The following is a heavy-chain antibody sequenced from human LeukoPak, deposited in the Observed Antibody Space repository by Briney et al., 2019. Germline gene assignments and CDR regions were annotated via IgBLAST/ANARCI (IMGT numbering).Heavy chain of an antibody. CDR3: TRDSANYHFAY. J-gene: IGHJ4*02. D-gene: IGHD4/OR15-4a*01. V-gene: IGHV3-9*01. Sequence: PGGSLRLSCAASGFTFDDYAMHWVRHAPGKGLEWVSGISWNSGSIGYADSVKGRFTISRDNSKNIVFLQMNDLRTEDTAFYYCTRDSANYHFAYWGQGALVTVSS. CDR1: GFTFDDYA. CDR2: ISWNSGSI.